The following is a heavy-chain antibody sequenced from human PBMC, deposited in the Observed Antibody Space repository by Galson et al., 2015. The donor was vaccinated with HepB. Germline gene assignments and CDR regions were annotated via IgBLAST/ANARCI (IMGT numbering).Heavy chain of an antibody. CDR3: AKRGSGRAFDY. V-gene: IGHV3-9*01. CDR2: ISWNSGSI. Sequence: SLRLSCAASGFTFDDYAMHWVRQAPGKGLEWVSGISWNSGSIGYADSVKGRFTISRDNAKNSLYLQMNSLRAEDTAVYYCAKRGSGRAFDYWGQGTLVTASS. J-gene: IGHJ4*02. CDR1: GFTFDDYA.